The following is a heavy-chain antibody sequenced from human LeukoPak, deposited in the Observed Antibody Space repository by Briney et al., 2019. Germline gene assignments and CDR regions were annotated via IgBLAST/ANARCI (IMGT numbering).Heavy chain of an antibody. V-gene: IGHV4-38-2*02. CDR2: IYYSGST. CDR1: GYSISSGYY. Sequence: PSETLSLTCTVSGYSISSGYYWGWIRQPPGKGLEWIGTIYYSGSTYYNPSLKSRVTISVDTSKNQFSLKLSSVTAADTAVYYCARGNWVDYWGQGTLVTVSS. CDR3: ARGNWVDY. J-gene: IGHJ5*01.